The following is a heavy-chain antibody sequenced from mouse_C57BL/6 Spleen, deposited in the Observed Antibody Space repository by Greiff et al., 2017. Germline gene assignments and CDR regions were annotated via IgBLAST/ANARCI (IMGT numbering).Heavy chain of an antibody. J-gene: IGHJ4*01. CDR1: GFTFSDYG. CDR3: ARKLYDGYYVGAMDY. CDR2: ISSGSSTI. V-gene: IGHV5-17*01. Sequence: EVKVVESGGGLVKPGGSLKLSCAASGFTFSDYGMHWVRQAPEKGLEWVAYISSGSSTIYYADTVKGRFTISRDNAKNTLFLQMTSLRSEDTAMYYCARKLYDGYYVGAMDYWGQGTSVTVSS. D-gene: IGHD2-3*01.